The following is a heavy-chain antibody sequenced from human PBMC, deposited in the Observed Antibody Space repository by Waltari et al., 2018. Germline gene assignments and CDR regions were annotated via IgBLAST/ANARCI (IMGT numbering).Heavy chain of an antibody. CDR1: GASFGGFH. CDR3: GRAPATSWFGYSVY. CDR2: ITHTGDS. J-gene: IGHJ4*02. V-gene: IGHV4-34*01. D-gene: IGHD2-2*01. Sequence: QVQLQQWGAGLLKPSETLSLTCGESGASFGGFHWSWIRQAPGTGLEWIGDITHTGDSNINPSLKSRLTISVDTSKRQFSLELTSVTPADTAVYYCGRAPATSWFGYSVYWGQGTVVTVSS.